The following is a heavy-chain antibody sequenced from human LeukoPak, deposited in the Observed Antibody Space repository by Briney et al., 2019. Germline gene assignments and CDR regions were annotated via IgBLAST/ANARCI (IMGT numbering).Heavy chain of an antibody. J-gene: IGHJ3*01. D-gene: IGHD5-12*01. V-gene: IGHV1-46*01. CDR1: GYTFTSHY. CDR3: ARDPILVATDDAFDV. Sequence: GASVKVSCKASGYTFTSHYIHWVRQAPGQGLEWMGIINPSGGNTSYAQNFKGRLTMTRDTSTSTVYMELSSLRSEDTAVYYCARDPILVATDDAFDVWGQGTRVTVSS. CDR2: INPSGGNT.